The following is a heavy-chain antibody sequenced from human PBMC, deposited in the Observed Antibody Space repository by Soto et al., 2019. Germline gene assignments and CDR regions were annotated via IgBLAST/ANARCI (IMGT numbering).Heavy chain of an antibody. D-gene: IGHD6-19*01. CDR2: ISYDGSNK. CDR3: ARGYSSGWASFDY. J-gene: IGHJ4*02. CDR1: GFTFSSYA. V-gene: IGHV3-30-3*01. Sequence: GGSLRLSCAASGFTFSSYAMHWVVQAPGKGLEWVAVISYDGSNKYYADSVKGRFTISRDNAKNTLYLQMNSLRAEDTAVYYCARGYSSGWASFDYWGQGTLVTVSS.